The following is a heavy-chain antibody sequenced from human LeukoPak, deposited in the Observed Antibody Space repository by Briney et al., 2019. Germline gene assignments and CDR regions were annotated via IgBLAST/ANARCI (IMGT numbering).Heavy chain of an antibody. CDR3: ATESGDNCLEH. CDR1: GFTFSSYE. V-gene: IGHV3-48*03. Sequence: PGGSLRLSCAASGFTFSSYEMNWVRQAPGKGLEWISYIGNSGETILYADSVRGRFTTSRDNTKNSLYLHVNSLRAEDSAVYYCATESGDNCLEHWGQGTLVSVSS. J-gene: IGHJ1*01. CDR2: IGNSGETI. D-gene: IGHD4-23*01.